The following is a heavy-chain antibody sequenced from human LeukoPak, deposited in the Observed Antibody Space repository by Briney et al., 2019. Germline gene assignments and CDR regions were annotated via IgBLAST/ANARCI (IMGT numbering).Heavy chain of an antibody. V-gene: IGHV4-59*01. D-gene: IGHD3-10*01. CDR2: IYYSGST. J-gene: IGHJ4*02. CDR1: AGSIRSDY. CDR3: ARDLRGVLDY. Sequence: SETLSLTCTVSAGSIRSDYWSWIRQPPGKGLEWIGYIYYSGSTNYNPSLKSRVTISVDTSKNQFSLKLSSVTAADTAVYYCARDLRGVLDYWGQGTLVTVSS.